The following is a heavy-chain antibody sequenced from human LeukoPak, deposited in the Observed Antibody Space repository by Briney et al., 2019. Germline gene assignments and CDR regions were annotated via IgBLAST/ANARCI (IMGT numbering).Heavy chain of an antibody. Sequence: PGGSLRLSCAASGFTFSSSAMSWVRQTPGKGLEWVSAISGSGGSTYYADSVKGRFTISRDNSKNTLYLQMNSLRAEDTAVYYCAKDFRSSGYVDAFDIWGQGTMVTVSS. CDR1: GFTFSSSA. CDR3: AKDFRSSGYVDAFDI. CDR2: ISGSGGST. J-gene: IGHJ3*02. D-gene: IGHD3-22*01. V-gene: IGHV3-23*01.